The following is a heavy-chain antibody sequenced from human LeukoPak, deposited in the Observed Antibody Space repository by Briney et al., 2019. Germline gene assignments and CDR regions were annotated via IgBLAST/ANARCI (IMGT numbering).Heavy chain of an antibody. CDR2: FDPEDGET. CDR1: GYTLTELS. Sequence: EASVKVSCKVSGYTLTELSMHWVRQAPGKGLEWMGGFDPEDGETIYAQKSQGRVTMTEDTSTDTAYMELSSLRSEDTAVYYCATVAYSGSSRWFDPWGQGTLVTVSS. D-gene: IGHD1-26*01. J-gene: IGHJ5*02. CDR3: ATVAYSGSSRWFDP. V-gene: IGHV1-24*01.